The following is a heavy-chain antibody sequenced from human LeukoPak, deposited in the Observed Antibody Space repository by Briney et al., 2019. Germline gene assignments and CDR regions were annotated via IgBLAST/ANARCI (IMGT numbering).Heavy chain of an antibody. J-gene: IGHJ6*02. Sequence: SETLSLTCTGSGGSISSYYWSWIRQPPGKGLEWIGYIYYSGSTNYNPSLKSRVTISVDTSKNQFPLKLSSVTAADTAVYYCARHIAGSGFHYYYYYGMDVWGQGTTVTVSS. D-gene: IGHD1-14*01. V-gene: IGHV4-59*08. CDR2: IYYSGST. CDR1: GGSISSYY. CDR3: ARHIAGSGFHYYYYYGMDV.